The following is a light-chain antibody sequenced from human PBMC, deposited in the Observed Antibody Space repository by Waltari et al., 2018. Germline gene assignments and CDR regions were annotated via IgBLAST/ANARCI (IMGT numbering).Light chain of an antibody. CDR2: SNN. Sequence: QSVLTQPPSASGTPGQRVTISCSGSSSNIGNNTVTWYQQLPGTAPKLLIYSNNQRPSGVPDRFSGSKSGTSASLAISGLQSEDEADYYCAAWDDSLNGVVFGGGTKLTVL. V-gene: IGLV1-44*01. J-gene: IGLJ2*01. CDR3: AAWDDSLNGVV. CDR1: SSNIGNNT.